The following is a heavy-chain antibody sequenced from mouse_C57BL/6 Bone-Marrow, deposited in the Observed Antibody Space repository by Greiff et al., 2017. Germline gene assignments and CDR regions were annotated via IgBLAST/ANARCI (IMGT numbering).Heavy chain of an antibody. D-gene: IGHD1-1*01. Sequence: QVQLQQPGAELVRPGSSVKLSCKASGYTFTSYWMDWVKQRPGQGLEWIGNIYPSDSETHYNQKFKDKATLTVDKSSSTAYLQLSSLTSEYSAVYYCARRAGIYYYCSPFGDWGQGARGSVSA. CDR1: GYTFTSYW. J-gene: IGHJ3*01. V-gene: IGHV1-61*01. CDR2: IYPSDSET. CDR3: ARRAGIYYYCSPFGD.